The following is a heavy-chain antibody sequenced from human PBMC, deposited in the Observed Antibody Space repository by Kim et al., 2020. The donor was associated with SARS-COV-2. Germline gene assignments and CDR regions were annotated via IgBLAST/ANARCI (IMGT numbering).Heavy chain of an antibody. V-gene: IGHV3-9*01. D-gene: IGHD3-3*01. CDR1: GFTFDDYA. Sequence: GGSLRLSCAASGFTFDDYAMHWVRQAPGKGLEGGSGISWYSGSIGYADSVKGRFTISRDNAKNSLYMQMNSLRAEDTALYYCAKDKTDVWSGYALDYWGQGTLVTVSS. J-gene: IGHJ4*02. CDR3: AKDKTDVWSGYALDY. CDR2: ISWYSGSI.